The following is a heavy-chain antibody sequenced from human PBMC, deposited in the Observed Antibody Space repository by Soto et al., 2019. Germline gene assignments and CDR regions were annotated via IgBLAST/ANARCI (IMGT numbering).Heavy chain of an antibody. CDR1: GGSISSYY. CDR3: ARGFSGSYALFDY. V-gene: IGHV4-59*01. J-gene: IGHJ4*02. D-gene: IGHD3-16*01. CDR2: IYYSGST. Sequence: SETLSLTCTVSGGSISSYYWSWIRQPPGKGLEWIGYIYYSGSTNYNPSLKSRVTISVDTSKNQFSLKLSSVTAADTAVYYCARGFSGSYALFDYWGQGTLVTVSS.